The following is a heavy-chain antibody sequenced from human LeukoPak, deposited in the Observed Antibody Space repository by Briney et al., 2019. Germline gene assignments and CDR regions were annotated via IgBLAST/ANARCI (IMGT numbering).Heavy chain of an antibody. V-gene: IGHV3-53*01. CDR3: VRGLAASSNY. Sequence: GGSLRLSCAASTFTVSTNYMSWVRQAPGKGLEWVSVIYAGGNTNYADSVKGRFTISRDNSKNTVYLQMNSLRAEDTAVYYCVRGLAASSNYWGPGTLVSVSS. D-gene: IGHD1-26*01. J-gene: IGHJ4*02. CDR2: IYAGGNT. CDR1: TFTVSTNY.